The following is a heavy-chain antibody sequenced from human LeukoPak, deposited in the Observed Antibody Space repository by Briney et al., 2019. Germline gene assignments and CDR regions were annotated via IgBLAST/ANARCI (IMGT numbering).Heavy chain of an antibody. D-gene: IGHD6-19*01. V-gene: IGHV4-59*01. CDR3: ARGTSGWPYYFDY. Sequence: PSETLSLTCSVSGDSISSYYWSWIRQPPGKGLEWIGYVYYSGSTNYNPSLKSRITVSVATSKNQFSLKLSSVTAADTAVYYCARGTSGWPYYFDYWGQGTLVTVSS. J-gene: IGHJ4*02. CDR2: VYYSGST. CDR1: GDSISSYY.